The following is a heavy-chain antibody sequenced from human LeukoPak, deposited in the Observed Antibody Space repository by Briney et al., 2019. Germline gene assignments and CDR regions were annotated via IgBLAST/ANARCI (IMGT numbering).Heavy chain of an antibody. CDR2: A. V-gene: IGHV1-18*01. J-gene: IGHJ3*02. Sequence: ASLKVSCKTSGYTFGITWVRQAPGQGLEWMGAKYAQNLQGRVTMTTDTSTTTVYMELRSLRSDDTAVYYCARDEGQGWLPGYAFDIWGQGTMVTVSS. CDR1: GYTFG. D-gene: IGHD5-24*01. CDR3: ARDEGQGWLPGYAFDI.